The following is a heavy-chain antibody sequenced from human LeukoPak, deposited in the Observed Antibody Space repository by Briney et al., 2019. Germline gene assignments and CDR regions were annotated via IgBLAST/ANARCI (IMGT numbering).Heavy chain of an antibody. CDR3: ARVTQALVMDY. CDR2: IYSSGST. V-gene: IGHV4-30-4*07. Sequence: SQTLSLTCTVSGGSISSVAYSWTWIRQPPGKGLEWIGYIYSSGSTYNNPSLTSRVTISVDTSKNQFSLKLSSVTVADRAVYYCARVTQALVMDYWGQGTLVTVSS. CDR1: GGSISSVAYS. J-gene: IGHJ4*02.